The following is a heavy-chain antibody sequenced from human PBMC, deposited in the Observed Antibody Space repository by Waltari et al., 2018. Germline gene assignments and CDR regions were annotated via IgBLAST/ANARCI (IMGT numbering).Heavy chain of an antibody. V-gene: IGHV3-23*01. Sequence: EVQLLESGGGLVQPGGSLRLSCAASGFTFSSYAMSWVRQAPGKGLEWVSAISGRGGSTYYADSVKGRFTISRDKSKNTLYLQMNSLRAEDTAVYYCAKDLGPWLRWGDVDYWGQGTLVTVSS. CDR1: GFTFSSYA. D-gene: IGHD5-12*01. CDR3: AKDLGPWLRWGDVDY. CDR2: ISGRGGST. J-gene: IGHJ4*02.